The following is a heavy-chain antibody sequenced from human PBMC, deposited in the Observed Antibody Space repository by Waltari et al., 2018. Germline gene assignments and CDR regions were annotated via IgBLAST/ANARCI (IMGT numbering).Heavy chain of an antibody. D-gene: IGHD3-22*01. V-gene: IGHV3-9*01. CDR3: AKATGPYYYDSSGYPDY. CDR2: ISWNSGSI. J-gene: IGHJ4*02. CDR1: GFTFDAYA. Sequence: EVQLVESGGGLVQPGRSLRLSCEASGFTFDAYAMHWVRQAPGKGLEWVSGISWNSGSIGYADSVKGRFTISRDNAKNSLYLQMNSLRAEDTALYYCAKATGPYYYDSSGYPDYWGQGTLVTVSS.